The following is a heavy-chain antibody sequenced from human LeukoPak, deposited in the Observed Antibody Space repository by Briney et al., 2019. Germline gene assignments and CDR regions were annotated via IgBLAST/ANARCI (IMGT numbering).Heavy chain of an antibody. J-gene: IGHJ4*02. Sequence: SQTLSLTCAISGDSVSSNSATWNWIRQSPSRGLEWLGRTYYRSKWYNDYAVSVKSRITINPDTSKNQFSLQLNSVTPEDTAVYYCARGGGSMVRGVIFQYYLDYWGQGTLVTVSS. CDR2: TYYRSKWYN. D-gene: IGHD3-10*01. CDR1: GDSVSSNSAT. V-gene: IGHV6-1*01. CDR3: ARGGGSMVRGVIFQYYLDY.